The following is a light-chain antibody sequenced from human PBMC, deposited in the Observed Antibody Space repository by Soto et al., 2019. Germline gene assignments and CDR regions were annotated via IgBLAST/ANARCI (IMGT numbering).Light chain of an antibody. Sequence: EIVLTQSPATLALCPGERATLSCRASQSVSSSYLAWYQQKPGQAPRLLIYGASSRATGIPDRFGGSGSGTDFTLTISRREPEDFAVYYGHKYGISPPTFGQETQEDIK. V-gene: IGKV3-20*01. J-gene: IGKJ1*01. CDR3: HKYGISPPT. CDR2: GAS. CDR1: QSVSSSY.